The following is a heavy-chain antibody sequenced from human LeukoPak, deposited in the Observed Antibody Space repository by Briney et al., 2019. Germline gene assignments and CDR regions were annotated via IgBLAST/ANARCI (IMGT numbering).Heavy chain of an antibody. CDR2: IYYSGST. D-gene: IGHD3-22*01. V-gene: IGHV4-39*07. J-gene: IGHJ5*02. Sequence: SETLSLTCTVSGGSISSSSYYWGWIRQPPGKGLEWIGSIYYSGSTYYNPSLKSRVTISVDTSKNQFSLKLSSVTAADTAVCYCASGEDYYDSSGYTSNWFDPWGQGTLVTVSS. CDR1: GGSISSSSYY. CDR3: ASGEDYYDSSGYTSNWFDP.